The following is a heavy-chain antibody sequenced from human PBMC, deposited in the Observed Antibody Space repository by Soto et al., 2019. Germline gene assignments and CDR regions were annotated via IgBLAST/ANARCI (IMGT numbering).Heavy chain of an antibody. CDR3: AKDLRHDYYGSGSYYKYYYYMDV. J-gene: IGHJ6*03. D-gene: IGHD3-10*01. CDR2: ISGSGGST. CDR1: GFTFSSYA. Sequence: GGSLRLSCAASGFTFSSYAMSWVRQAPGKGLEWVSAISGSGGSTYYADSVKGRFTISRDNSKNTPLLQMNSLRAEDTAVYYCAKDLRHDYYGSGSYYKYYYYMDVWGKGTTVTVSS. V-gene: IGHV3-23*01.